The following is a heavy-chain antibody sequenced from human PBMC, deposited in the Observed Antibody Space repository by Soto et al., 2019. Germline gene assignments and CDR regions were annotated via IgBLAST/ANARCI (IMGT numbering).Heavy chain of an antibody. D-gene: IGHD2-2*01. V-gene: IGHV3-15*01. J-gene: IGHJ4*02. CDR3: TGNPRYCSSTSCYGPLDY. CDR1: GFTFSNAW. Sequence: EVQLVESGGGLVKPGGSLRLSCAASGFTFSNAWMSWVRQAPGKGLEWVGRIKSKTDGGTTDYAAPVKGRFTISRDDSKNTLYLQMNSLKTEDTAVYYCTGNPRYCSSTSCYGPLDYWGQGTLVTVSS. CDR2: IKSKTDGGTT.